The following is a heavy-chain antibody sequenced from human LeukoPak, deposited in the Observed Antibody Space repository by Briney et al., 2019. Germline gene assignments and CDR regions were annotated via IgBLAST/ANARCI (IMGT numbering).Heavy chain of an antibody. CDR1: GFSFTSYE. J-gene: IGHJ3*02. D-gene: IGHD1-26*01. Sequence: GGSLRLSCAASGFSFTSYEMNWVRQAPGKGLEWVSYIGSSGSVIYYADSVKGRFTISRGNAKNSLYLQMNSLRVEETAVYYCARGTDSGTSTRGGAFDIWGQGTMVTVSS. CDR3: ARGTDSGTSTRGGAFDI. V-gene: IGHV3-48*03. CDR2: IGSSGSVI.